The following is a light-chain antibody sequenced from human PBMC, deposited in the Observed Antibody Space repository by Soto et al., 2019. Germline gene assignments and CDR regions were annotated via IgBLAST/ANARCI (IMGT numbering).Light chain of an antibody. Sequence: IQMTQSPPSLPAFVGDRVTIICRAGQDIRNELGWYQQKPGKAPKLLIYSASTLQSGVPSRFSGSGSCTHFTLTITSLQPEDFAAYFCLQDYNYPRTFGQGTKVEI. V-gene: IGKV1-6*01. CDR3: LQDYNYPRT. CDR1: QDIRNE. J-gene: IGKJ1*01. CDR2: SAS.